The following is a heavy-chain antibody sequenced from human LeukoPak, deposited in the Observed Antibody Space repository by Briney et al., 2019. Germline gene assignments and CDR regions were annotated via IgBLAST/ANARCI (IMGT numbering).Heavy chain of an antibody. J-gene: IGHJ5*02. D-gene: IGHD6-13*01. CDR1: GGSISSYY. Sequence: SETLSLTCTVSGGSISSYYWSWIRQPPGKGLEWIGYIYYSGSTNYNPSLKSRVTISVDTSKNQFSLKLSSVTAADTAVYYCAGRIAAAGNFPFAPKYNWFDPWGQGTLVIVSS. CDR3: AGRIAAAGNFPFAPKYNWFDP. CDR2: IYYSGST. V-gene: IGHV4-59*01.